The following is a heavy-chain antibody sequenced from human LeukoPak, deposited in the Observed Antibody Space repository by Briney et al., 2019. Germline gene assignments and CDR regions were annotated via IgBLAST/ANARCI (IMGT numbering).Heavy chain of an antibody. J-gene: IGHJ4*02. D-gene: IGHD3-10*01. CDR3: AKDRGTMVRGVILYYFDY. CDR1: GFTFSNYV. CDR2: ITTDGTTT. Sequence: GGSLRLSCAASGFTFSNYVMNWVRQAPGKGLEWVSAITTDGTTTYYADSVKGRFTISRDNSKNTLYLQMNSLRAEDTAVYYCAKDRGTMVRGVILYYFDYWGQGSLVTVSS. V-gene: IGHV3-23*01.